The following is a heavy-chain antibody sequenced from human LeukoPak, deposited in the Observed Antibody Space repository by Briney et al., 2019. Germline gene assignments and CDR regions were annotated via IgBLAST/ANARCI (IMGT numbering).Heavy chain of an antibody. D-gene: IGHD3-10*01. CDR2: INHSGST. J-gene: IGHJ6*03. V-gene: IGHV4-34*01. CDR3: ARGLKGYYYGSGSYYNRDYYYYYCMDV. CDR1: GGSFSGYY. Sequence: SETLSLTCAVYGGSFSGYYWSWIRQPPGKGLEWIGEINHSGSTNYNPSLKSRVTISVDTSKNQFSLKLSSVTAADTAVYYCARGLKGYYYGSGSYYNRDYYYYYCMDVWGKGTTVTVSS.